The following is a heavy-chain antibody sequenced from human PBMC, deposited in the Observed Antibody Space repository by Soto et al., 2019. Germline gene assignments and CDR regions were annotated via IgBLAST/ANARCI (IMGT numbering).Heavy chain of an antibody. J-gene: IGHJ6*03. CDR1: GGSISSYH. CDR2: VYRGGST. Sequence: SETLSLTCTVSGGSISSYHWTWIRQPPGKGLEWLGDVYRGGSTNYNPSLRSRLTMSVDTSNNQFSLRLSSVTAADTAVYYCAKEMGFCTTTSCNAGPLYYYLDVWGKGTTVTVS. V-gene: IGHV4-59*01. CDR3: AKEMGFCTTTSCNAGPLYYYLDV. D-gene: IGHD2-2*01.